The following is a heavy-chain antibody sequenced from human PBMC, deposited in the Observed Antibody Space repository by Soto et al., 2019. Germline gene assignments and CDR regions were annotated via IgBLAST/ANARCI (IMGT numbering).Heavy chain of an antibody. CDR1: GCTFSSHV. V-gene: IGHV1-69*13. Sequence: SVKVSCKASGCTFSSHVFTCVRQAPGRVLEWMGGIIPMFGTANHAQKFQGRVTLIADESTNTAYLELSSLRSEDTAVYYCARGSRDCSGGTCFPLPTAEYFRHWGQGTLVTVSS. J-gene: IGHJ1*01. CDR3: ARGSRDCSGGTCFPLPTAEYFRH. D-gene: IGHD2-15*01. CDR2: IIPMFGTA.